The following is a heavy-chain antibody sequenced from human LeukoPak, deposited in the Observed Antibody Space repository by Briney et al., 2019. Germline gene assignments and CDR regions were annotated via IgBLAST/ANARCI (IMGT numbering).Heavy chain of an antibody. J-gene: IGHJ4*02. CDR2: ISSSGSAI. CDR3: ARDSSGILLH. V-gene: IGHV3-48*03. D-gene: IGHD3-22*01. Sequence: GGSLRLSCAASGFTFSSYEMNWVRQAPGKGLEWVSYISSSGSAIYFAGSVKGRFTISRDNAKNSLYLQMNSLRAEDTAVYYCARDSSGILLHWGQGTLVTVSS. CDR1: GFTFSSYE.